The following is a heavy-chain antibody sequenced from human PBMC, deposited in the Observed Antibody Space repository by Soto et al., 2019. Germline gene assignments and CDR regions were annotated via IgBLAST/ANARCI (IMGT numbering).Heavy chain of an antibody. Sequence: QVQLQESGPGLVKPSGTLSLTCAVSSGSIDTTNWWSWVRQPPGKGLEWIGEIFHSGNTYYNPSLASRVTLSVDTSNIQFSLNLRSVTAADTAVYYCARRTWGMAVWGQGTTVTVSS. D-gene: IGHD2-8*01. CDR3: ARRTWGMAV. CDR1: SGSIDTTNW. J-gene: IGHJ6*02. V-gene: IGHV4-4*02. CDR2: IFHSGNT.